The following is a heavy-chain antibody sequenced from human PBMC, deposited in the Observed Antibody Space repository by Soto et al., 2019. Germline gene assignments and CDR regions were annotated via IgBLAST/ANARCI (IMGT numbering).Heavy chain of an antibody. CDR1: GYTFTGYY. CDR2: INPNSGGT. V-gene: IGHV1-2*04. Sequence: QVQLVQSGAEVKKPGASVKVSCKASGYTFTGYYMHWVRQAPGQGLEWMGWINPNSGGTNYAQKFQGWVTTTRDTSISTAYMELSRLRSDDTAVYYCARRAYSSSSRPYYYYYYMDVWGKGTTVTVSS. D-gene: IGHD6-6*01. CDR3: ARRAYSSSSRPYYYYYYMDV. J-gene: IGHJ6*03.